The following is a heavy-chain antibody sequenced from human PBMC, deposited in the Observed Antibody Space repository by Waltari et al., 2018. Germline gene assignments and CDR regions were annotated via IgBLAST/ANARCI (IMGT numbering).Heavy chain of an antibody. D-gene: IGHD1-26*01. V-gene: IGHV1-24*01. CDR2: FDPEDGET. CDR1: GYSFTSYW. CDR3: ATVEGATTGGMDV. Sequence: VQLVQSGAEVKKPGESLKISCKGSGYSFTSYWIGWVRQMPGKGLEWMGGFDPEDGETIYAQKFQGRVTMTEDTSTDTAYMELSSLRSEDTAVYYCATVEGATTGGMDVWGQGTTVTVSS. J-gene: IGHJ6*02.